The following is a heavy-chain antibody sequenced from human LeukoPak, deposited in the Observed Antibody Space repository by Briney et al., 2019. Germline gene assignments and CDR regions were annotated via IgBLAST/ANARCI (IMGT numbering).Heavy chain of an antibody. Sequence: SETLSLTCAVYGGSFSGYYWSWIRQPPGKGLEWIGEINHSGSTNYNPSLKSRVTISVDTSKNQFSLKLSSVTAADTAVYYCARGNLKDPGIAAAGSRWFDPWGQGTLVTVSS. CDR3: ARGNLKDPGIAAAGSRWFDP. CDR1: GGSFSGYY. J-gene: IGHJ5*02. V-gene: IGHV4-34*01. D-gene: IGHD6-13*01. CDR2: INHSGST.